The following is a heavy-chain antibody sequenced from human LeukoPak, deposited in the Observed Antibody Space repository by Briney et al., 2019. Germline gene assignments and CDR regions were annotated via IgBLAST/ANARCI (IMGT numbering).Heavy chain of an antibody. CDR1: GFTFSSYS. CDR3: ARDSFVGNTYDY. J-gene: IGHJ4*02. D-gene: IGHD1-26*01. V-gene: IGHV3-21*01. Sequence: PGGSLRLSCAASGFTFSSYSMNWVRQAPGKGLEWVSSISSSSSYIYYADSVKGRFTISRDNAKNSLYLQMNSLRAEGTAVYYCARDSFVGNTYDYWGQGTLVTVSS. CDR2: ISSSSSYI.